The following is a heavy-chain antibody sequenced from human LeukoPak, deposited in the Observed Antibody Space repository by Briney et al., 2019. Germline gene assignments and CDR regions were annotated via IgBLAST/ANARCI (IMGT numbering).Heavy chain of an antibody. CDR2: VYYTGST. CDR3: ARHSACSSSSYFDY. J-gene: IGHJ4*02. Sequence: SETLSLTCSVSGGTVSNYYWSWIRQPPGQGLEWIGYVYYTGSTNYNPSLKSRVTMFEDKSKNQFSLRLYSVADADTAVYYCARHSACSSSSYFDYWGQGSLVTVPS. CDR1: GGTVSNYY. D-gene: IGHD6-6*01. V-gene: IGHV4-59*08.